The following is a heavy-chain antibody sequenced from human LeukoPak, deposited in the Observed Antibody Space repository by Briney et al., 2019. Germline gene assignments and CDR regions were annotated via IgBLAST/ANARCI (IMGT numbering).Heavy chain of an antibody. CDR3: ARVFGRDGRYFDY. D-gene: IGHD3-10*02. J-gene: IGHJ4*02. V-gene: IGHV3-66*01. CDR2: FYSGGST. Sequence: GVSLRLSCAASGSTVSNYYISWVRQAPGKGLEWVSVFYSGGSTYYADSVRGRFTIPRDNSKNTLYLQMNSLRAEDTAVYYCARVFGRDGRYFDYWGQGNLVTVSS. CDR1: GSTVSNYY.